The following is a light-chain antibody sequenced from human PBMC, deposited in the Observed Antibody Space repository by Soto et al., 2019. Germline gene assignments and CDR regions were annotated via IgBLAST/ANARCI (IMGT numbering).Light chain of an antibody. CDR2: EVR. CDR1: SSDIGSYNF. V-gene: IGLV2-8*01. Sequence: QTVLTQPPSASGSPGQSVTISCTGTSSDIGSYNFVSWYQQHPGKAPKVMLYEVRKRPSGVPDRFSGSKSGNTASLTVSGLQADDEADYYCTSYAGGNILVFGGGTKLTVL. CDR3: TSYAGGNILV. J-gene: IGLJ2*01.